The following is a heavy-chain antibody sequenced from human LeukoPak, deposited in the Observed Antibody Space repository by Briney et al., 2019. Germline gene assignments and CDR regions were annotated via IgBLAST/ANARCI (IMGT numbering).Heavy chain of an antibody. D-gene: IGHD4-17*01. Sequence: ASVKVSCKASGYTFTSYYMHWVRQAPGQGLEWMGWINPNSGGTNYAQKFQGRVTMTRDTSISTAYMELSRLRSDDTAVYYCARAPLTVTTSYFDYWGQGTLVTVSS. CDR2: INPNSGGT. CDR3: ARAPLTVTTSYFDY. J-gene: IGHJ4*02. V-gene: IGHV1-2*02. CDR1: GYTFTSYY.